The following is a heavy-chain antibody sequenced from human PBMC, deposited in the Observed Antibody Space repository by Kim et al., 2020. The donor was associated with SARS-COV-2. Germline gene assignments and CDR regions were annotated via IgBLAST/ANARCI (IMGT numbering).Heavy chain of an antibody. J-gene: IGHJ4*02. V-gene: IGHV4-4*02. CDR2: IYHSGST. CDR1: GGSISSSNW. CDR3: ARGDSSGTYYDSSGIDY. Sequence: SETLSLTCAVSGGSISSSNWWSWVRQPPGKGLEWIGEIYHSGSTNYNPSLKSRVTISVDKSKNQFSLKLSSVTAADTAVYYCARGDSSGTYYDSSGIDYWGQGTLVTVSS. D-gene: IGHD3-22*01.